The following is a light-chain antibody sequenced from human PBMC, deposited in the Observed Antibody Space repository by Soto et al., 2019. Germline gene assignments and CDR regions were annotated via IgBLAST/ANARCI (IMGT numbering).Light chain of an antibody. J-gene: IGKJ4*01. CDR2: GAS. V-gene: IGKV3-15*01. CDR1: QSVNSN. Sequence: EIVMTQSPATLSVSPGERATLSCRASQSVNSNLAWYRQKPGQAPRLLIYGASTRASGIPARLSGRGSGTEFTHTISSLQSEDFAVYYCQQYNEWPPLTFGGGTKVEIK. CDR3: QQYNEWPPLT.